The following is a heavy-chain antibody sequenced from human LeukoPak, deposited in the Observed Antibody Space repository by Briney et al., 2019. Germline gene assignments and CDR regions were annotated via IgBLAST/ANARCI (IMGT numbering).Heavy chain of an antibody. J-gene: IGHJ5*02. CDR1: GYTFTSYY. CDR2: INPSGGST. Sequence: ASVKVSCKASGYTFTSYYMHWVRQAPGQGLEWMGIINPSGGSTSYAQKFQGRVTMTRDTSTSTVYMELSSLRSEDTAVYYCASSRYSSSWYNWFDPWGQGTLVTVSS. CDR3: ASSRYSSSWYNWFDP. D-gene: IGHD6-13*01. V-gene: IGHV1-46*01.